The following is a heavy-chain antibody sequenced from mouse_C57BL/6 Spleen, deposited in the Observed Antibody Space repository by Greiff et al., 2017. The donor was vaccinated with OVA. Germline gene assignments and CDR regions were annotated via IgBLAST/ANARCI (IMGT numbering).Heavy chain of an antibody. J-gene: IGHJ2*01. D-gene: IGHD2-4*01. CDR3: ARSGYDYDAGY. V-gene: IGHV7-3*01. CDR2: ISNRANGYTT. Sequence: EVKLVESGGGLVQPGGSLSLSCAASGFTFTDYYMSWVRQPPGKALEWLGFISNRANGYTTEYSASVKGRFPIARDNAQSILYLQMNALGAEDSATYYCARSGYDYDAGYWGQGTTLTVSS. CDR1: GFTFTDYY.